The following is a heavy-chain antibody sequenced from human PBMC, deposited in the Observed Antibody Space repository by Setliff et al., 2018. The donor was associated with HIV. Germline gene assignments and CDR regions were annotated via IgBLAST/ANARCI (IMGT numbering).Heavy chain of an antibody. CDR2: ILSNDEK. CDR1: GFSLSNARMG. Sequence: SGPTLVNPTETLTLTCNVSGFSLSNARMGVSWIRQPPGKALEWLAHILSNDEKSYSTSLKSRLTISKDTSKSQVVLTMTKMDPVDTATYYCARMLIVVAGNYYYYMDVWGKGTTVTVSS. J-gene: IGHJ6*03. V-gene: IGHV2-26*01. D-gene: IGHD6-19*01. CDR3: ARMLIVVAGNYYYYMDV.